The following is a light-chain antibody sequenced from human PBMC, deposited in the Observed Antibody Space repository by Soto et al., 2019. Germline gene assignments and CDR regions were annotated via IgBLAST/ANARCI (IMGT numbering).Light chain of an antibody. CDR3: QQYYSLPLT. CDR1: QSVLYSSNNKNY. J-gene: IGKJ4*01. Sequence: DIVMTQSPDSLAVSLGERATINCKSSQSVLYSSNNKNYLAWSQQKPGQPPKLLIYWASTRESGVPDRFSGSGSGTDFTLTISSLQAEDVAVYYCQQYYSLPLTFGGGTKVEIK. V-gene: IGKV4-1*01. CDR2: WAS.